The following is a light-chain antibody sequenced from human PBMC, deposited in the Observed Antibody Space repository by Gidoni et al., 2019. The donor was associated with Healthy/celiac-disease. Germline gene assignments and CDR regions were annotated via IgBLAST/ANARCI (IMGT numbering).Light chain of an antibody. CDR1: SSDVGGSNY. V-gene: IGLV2-11*01. J-gene: IGLJ1*01. CDR2: DVS. CDR3: CSYAGSYTFV. Sequence: QSAPTHPRPVSGSPGQSVTIPCPGTSSDVGGSNYVSWYQQHPGKAPKLMIYDVSKRPSGVPDRFSGSKSGNTASLTISGLQAEDEADYYCCSYAGSYTFVFGTGTKVTVL.